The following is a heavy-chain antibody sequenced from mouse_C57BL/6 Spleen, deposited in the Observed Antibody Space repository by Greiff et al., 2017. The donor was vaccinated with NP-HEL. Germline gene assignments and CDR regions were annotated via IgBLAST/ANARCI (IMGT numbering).Heavy chain of an antibody. J-gene: IGHJ4*01. CDR3: ARPTVENAMDY. CDR1: GYAFSSYW. V-gene: IGHV1-80*01. Sequence: LQQSGASVKISCKASGYAFSSYWMNWVKQRPGKGLEWIGQIYPGDGDTNYNGKFKGKVTLTADKSSSTAYMQLSSLTSEDSAVYFCARPTVENAMDYWGQGTSVTVSS. CDR2: IYPGDGDT. D-gene: IGHD1-1*01.